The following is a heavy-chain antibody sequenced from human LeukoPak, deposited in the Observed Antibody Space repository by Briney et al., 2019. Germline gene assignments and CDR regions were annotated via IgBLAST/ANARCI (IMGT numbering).Heavy chain of an antibody. Sequence: SQTLSLTCSVSGGSISSGSYYWSWIRQPAGKGLEWIGRIYTRGSTNYNPSLKSRVTISVDTSKNQFSLKLTSVTAADTAVYYCAAITGPDYSNPRYYYYYMDVWGKGTTVTVSS. CDR3: AAITGPDYSNPRYYYYYMDV. CDR2: IYTRGST. CDR1: GGSISSGSYY. V-gene: IGHV4-61*02. D-gene: IGHD4-11*01. J-gene: IGHJ6*03.